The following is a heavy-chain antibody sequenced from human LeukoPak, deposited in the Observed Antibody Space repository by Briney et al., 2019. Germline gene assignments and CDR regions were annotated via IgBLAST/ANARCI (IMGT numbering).Heavy chain of an antibody. V-gene: IGHV3-7*03. CDR3: TTGLYYYGSGSYYFDY. CDR1: GFTFSSYW. CDR2: IKQDGSEK. Sequence: GGSLRLSCAASGFTFSSYWMSWVRQAPGKGLEWVANIKQDGSEKYYVDSVKGRFTISRDNAKNSLYLQMNSLRAEDTAVYYCTTGLYYYGSGSYYFDYWGQGTLVTVSS. D-gene: IGHD3-10*01. J-gene: IGHJ4*02.